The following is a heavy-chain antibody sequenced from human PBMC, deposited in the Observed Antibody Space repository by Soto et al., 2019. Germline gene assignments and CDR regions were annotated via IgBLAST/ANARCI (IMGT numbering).Heavy chain of an antibody. V-gene: IGHV3-21*01. CDR3: ARQPCSSPSCYPNYFDP. CDR2: ISSGSSYI. CDR1: GFTFSKYS. Sequence: EVQLVESGGGLVKPGGSLRLSCVASGFTFSKYSMNWVRQAPDKGLEWVSAISSGSSYIYYAASVKGRFTISRDNGENSLYLQMNSLRTEETAIYYCARQPCSSPSCYPNYFDPWGQGTLVTVSS. D-gene: IGHD2-2*01. J-gene: IGHJ5*02.